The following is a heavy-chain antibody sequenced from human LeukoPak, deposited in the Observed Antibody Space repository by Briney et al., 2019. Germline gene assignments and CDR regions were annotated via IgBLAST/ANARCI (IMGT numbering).Heavy chain of an antibody. CDR1: GGSITNYY. CDR3: ARDGEYIYDSSGYYPETGFDI. CDR2: IYTSGST. D-gene: IGHD3-22*01. V-gene: IGHV4-4*07. J-gene: IGHJ3*02. Sequence: PSETLSLTCAVSGGSITNYYWTWIRQPAGKGLEWIGRIYTSGSTNYNPSLKSRVIMSVDTSKDQFSLKLTSLTAADTAVYYCARDGEYIYDSSGYYPETGFDIWGQGTMVTVSS.